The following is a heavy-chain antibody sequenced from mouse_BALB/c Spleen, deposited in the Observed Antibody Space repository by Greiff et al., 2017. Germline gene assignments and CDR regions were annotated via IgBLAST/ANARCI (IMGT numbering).Heavy chain of an antibody. V-gene: IGHV1-14*01. D-gene: IGHD1-1*02. CDR3: ARHYDSYAMDY. Sequence: LVESGPELVKPGASVKMSCKASGYTFTSYVMHWVKQKPGQGLEWIGYINPYNDGTKYNEKFKGKATLTSDKSSSTAYMELSSLTSEDSAVYYCARHYDSYAMDYWGQGTSVTVSS. CDR2: INPYNDGT. CDR1: GYTFTSYV. J-gene: IGHJ4*01.